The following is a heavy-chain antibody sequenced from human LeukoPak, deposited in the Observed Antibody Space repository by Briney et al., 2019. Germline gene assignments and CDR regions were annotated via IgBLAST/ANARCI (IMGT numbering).Heavy chain of an antibody. D-gene: IGHD1-14*01. CDR1: GGSISSSSYY. V-gene: IGHV4-39*07. CDR2: IYYSGST. J-gene: IGHJ4*02. CDR3: ARGDPEPLDY. Sequence: SETLSLTCTVSGGSISSSSYYWGWIRQPPGKGLEWIGSIYYSGSTYYDPSLKSRVTISVDRSKNQFSLKLSSVTAADTAVYYCARGDPEPLDYWGQGTLVTVSS.